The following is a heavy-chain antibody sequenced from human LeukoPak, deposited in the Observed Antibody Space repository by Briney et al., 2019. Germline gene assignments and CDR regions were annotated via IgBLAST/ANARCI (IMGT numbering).Heavy chain of an antibody. Sequence: SVKVSCKASGGTFISYAISWVRQAPGQGLEWMGGIIPIFGAANYAQKLQGRVTMTTDTSTSTAYIELRSLRSDDTGVYYCARRLGFDWLSPWGQGALVTVSS. D-gene: IGHD3-3*01. V-gene: IGHV1-69*05. CDR3: ARRLGFDWLSP. CDR1: GGTFISYA. CDR2: IIPIFGAA. J-gene: IGHJ5*02.